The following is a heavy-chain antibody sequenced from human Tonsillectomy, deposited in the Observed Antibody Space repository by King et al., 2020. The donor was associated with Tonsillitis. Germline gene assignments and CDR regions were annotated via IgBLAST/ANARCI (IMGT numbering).Heavy chain of an antibody. CDR2: IYWDDDK. CDR3: AHRLRNDFWSGSFDY. J-gene: IGHJ4*02. CDR1: GFSLSTDGVG. Sequence: ITLKESGPSLVKPTQTLTLTCTFSGFSLSTDGVGVGWLRQPPGKALEWLALIYWDDDKRYSPSLKSRLTITTDTSKNQVILTMSNMDPVDTATYYCAHRLRNDFWSGSFDYWGQGPLVAVSS. V-gene: IGHV2-5*02. D-gene: IGHD3-3*01.